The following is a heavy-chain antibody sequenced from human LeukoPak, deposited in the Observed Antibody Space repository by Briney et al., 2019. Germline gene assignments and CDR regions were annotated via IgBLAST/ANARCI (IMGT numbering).Heavy chain of an antibody. D-gene: IGHD6-19*01. J-gene: IGHJ6*02. CDR2: INPSGGST. V-gene: IGHV1-46*01. Sequence: VASVKVSCKASGYTFTDYYMHWVRQAPGQGLEWMGIINPSGGSTSYAQKFQGRVTMTRDTSTSTVYMELSSLRSEDTAVYYCARDQLAVAGIHYYYGMDVWGQGTTVTVSS. CDR1: GYTFTDYY. CDR3: ARDQLAVAGIHYYYGMDV.